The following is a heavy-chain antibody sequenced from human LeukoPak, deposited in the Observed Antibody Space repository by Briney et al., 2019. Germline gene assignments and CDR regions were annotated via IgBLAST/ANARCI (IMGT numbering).Heavy chain of an antibody. CDR2: IYYSGST. J-gene: IGHJ5*02. Sequence: TSETLSLTCTVSGGSISSSSYYWGWIRQPPGKGLEWIGSIYYSGSTYYNPSLKSRVTISVDTSKNQFSLKLSSVTAADTAVYYCASSVLGSSSSWGQGTLVTVSS. CDR1: GGSISSSSYY. V-gene: IGHV4-39*01. D-gene: IGHD6-6*01. CDR3: ASSVLGSSSS.